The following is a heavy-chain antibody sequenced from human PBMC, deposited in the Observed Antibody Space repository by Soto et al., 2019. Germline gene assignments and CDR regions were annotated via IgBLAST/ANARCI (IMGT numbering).Heavy chain of an antibody. Sequence: WWSLRLSCAASGFTGSSDYMSWVRQSPGKGLEWFSVIYSGCNTYYADSVKVLFTISRDNSKNTLYLQMNSLRAEDTAVYYSARRQWLVLGTTYYYGMDVWGQGTTVTVSS. CDR1: GFTGSSDY. V-gene: IGHV3-53*01. J-gene: IGHJ6*02. D-gene: IGHD6-19*01. CDR3: ARRQWLVLGTTYYYGMDV. CDR2: IYSGCNT.